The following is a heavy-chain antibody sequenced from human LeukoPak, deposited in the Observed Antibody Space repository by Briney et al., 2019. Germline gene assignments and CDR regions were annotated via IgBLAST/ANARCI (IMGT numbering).Heavy chain of an antibody. CDR3: ARLYSSSWYGGGAFDI. J-gene: IGHJ3*02. Sequence: GGSLRLSCAASGFTFSSYEMNWVRQAPGKGLEWVSYISSSGSTIYYADSVKGRFTISRDNAKNSLYLQMNSLRAEDTAVYYCARLYSSSWYGGGAFDIWGQGTMVTVSS. CDR1: GFTFSSYE. V-gene: IGHV3-48*03. CDR2: ISSSGSTI. D-gene: IGHD6-13*01.